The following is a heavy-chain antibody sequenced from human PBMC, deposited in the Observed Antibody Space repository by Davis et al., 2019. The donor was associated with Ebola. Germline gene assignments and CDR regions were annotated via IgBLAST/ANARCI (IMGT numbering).Heavy chain of an antibody. V-gene: IGHV4-34*01. D-gene: IGHD5-24*01. CDR3: ARGSGMATIKY. CDR2: INHSGST. Sequence: SETLSLTCAVYGGSFSGYYWSWIRQPPGKGLEWIGEINHSGSTNYNPSLKSRVTISVDTSKNQFSLKLSSVTAADTAVYYCARGSGMATIKYWGQGTLVTVSS. CDR1: GGSFSGYY. J-gene: IGHJ4*02.